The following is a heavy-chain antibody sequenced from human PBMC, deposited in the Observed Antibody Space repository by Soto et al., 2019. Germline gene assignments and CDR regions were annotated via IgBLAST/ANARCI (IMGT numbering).Heavy chain of an antibody. CDR3: ARERELWFGEKGWFDP. Sequence: QVQLVESGGGVVQPGRSPRLSCAASGFTFSSYGMHWVRQAPGKGLEWVAVIWYDGSNKYYADSVKGRFTISRDNSKNTLYLQMNSLRAEDTAVYYCARERELWFGEKGWFDPWGQGTLVTVSS. CDR2: IWYDGSNK. J-gene: IGHJ5*02. D-gene: IGHD3-10*01. V-gene: IGHV3-33*01. CDR1: GFTFSSYG.